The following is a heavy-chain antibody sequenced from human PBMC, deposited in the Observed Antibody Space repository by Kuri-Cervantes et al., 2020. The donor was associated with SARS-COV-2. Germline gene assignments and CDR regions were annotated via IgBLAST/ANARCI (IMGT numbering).Heavy chain of an antibody. V-gene: IGHV4-4*07. Sequence: SETLSLTCSVARGSISNYYWNWIRPPAGKGLEWIGRTYSGGSTNFNTSLKSRVTMSVDTSKSQFSLKLSSVTAADTALYYCARDGGGARDYYYGMDVWGQGNTVTGAS. CDR2: TYSGGST. CDR1: RGSISNYY. CDR3: ARDGGGARDYYYGMDV. J-gene: IGHJ6*02. D-gene: IGHD4-23*01.